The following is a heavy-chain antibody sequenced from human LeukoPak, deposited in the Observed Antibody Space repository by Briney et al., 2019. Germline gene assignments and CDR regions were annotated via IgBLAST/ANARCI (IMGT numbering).Heavy chain of an antibody. D-gene: IGHD3-9*01. V-gene: IGHV3-11*06. CDR3: ERVEGYYDILTGYHDY. Sequence: PGGSLRLSCAASGFTFRDYYMSWIRQAPGKVLEWVSYISSSSSYKNYADSVKGRFTISRDNANNSLNLQMNSLRAENTAVSYGERVEGYYDILTGYHDYWGRGPLVTVSS. CDR2: ISSSSSYK. J-gene: IGHJ4*02. CDR1: GFTFRDYY.